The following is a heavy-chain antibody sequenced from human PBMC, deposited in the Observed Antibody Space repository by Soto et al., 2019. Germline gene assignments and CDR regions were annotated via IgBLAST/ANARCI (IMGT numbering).Heavy chain of an antibody. D-gene: IGHD6-13*01. Sequence: GGSLRLSCAASGFTFSSYAMHWVRQAPGKGLEWVAVISYDGSNKYYADSVKGRFTISRDNSKNTLYLQMNSLRAEDTAVYYCARDAARIAAAGLSSWGQGTLVTVSS. CDR1: GFTFSSYA. CDR3: ARDAARIAAAGLSS. CDR2: ISYDGSNK. V-gene: IGHV3-30-3*01. J-gene: IGHJ5*02.